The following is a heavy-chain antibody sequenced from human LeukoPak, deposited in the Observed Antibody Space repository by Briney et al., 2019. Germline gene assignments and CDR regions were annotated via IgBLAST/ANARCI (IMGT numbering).Heavy chain of an antibody. CDR1: GFTFSSYA. Sequence: GRSLRLSCAASGFTFSSYAMHWVRQAPGKGLEWVAVISYDGSSKYYADSVMGRFTISRDNPTSTVYLQMNSLRVEDTAEYYCVKDRDWGAFDIWGQVTMVTVSS. V-gene: IGHV3-30*04. D-gene: IGHD7-27*01. J-gene: IGHJ3*02. CDR2: ISYDGSSK. CDR3: VKDRDWGAFDI.